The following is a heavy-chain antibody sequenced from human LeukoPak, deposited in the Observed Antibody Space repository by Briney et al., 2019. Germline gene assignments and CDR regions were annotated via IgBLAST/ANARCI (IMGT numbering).Heavy chain of an antibody. V-gene: IGHV1-18*01. J-gene: IGHJ4*02. CDR1: GYTFTDNG. CDR3: ARDKNYRFDY. D-gene: IGHD3-16*02. Sequence: ASVKVSCKASGYTFTDNGISWVRQAPGEGLEWMGWISANSGKTNYTQRFQGRVTMTRETSSSTVYMELRSLRSDDTAVYFCARDKNYRFDYWGQGTLVSVTS. CDR2: ISANSGKT.